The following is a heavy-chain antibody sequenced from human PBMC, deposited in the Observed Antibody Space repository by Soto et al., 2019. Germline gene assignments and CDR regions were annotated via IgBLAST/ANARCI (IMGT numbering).Heavy chain of an antibody. J-gene: IGHJ4*02. Sequence: EVQLLESGGGLVQPGGSLRLSCAASGFTFSSYAMSWVRQAPGKGLEWVSGISGSGGSTYYADSVKGRFTISRDNSKSTLYLQMNSLRADDTAVYYCAKDLIVATPYYFDYWGQGTLVTVSS. CDR1: GFTFSSYA. CDR3: AKDLIVATPYYFDY. D-gene: IGHD5-12*01. CDR2: ISGSGGST. V-gene: IGHV3-23*01.